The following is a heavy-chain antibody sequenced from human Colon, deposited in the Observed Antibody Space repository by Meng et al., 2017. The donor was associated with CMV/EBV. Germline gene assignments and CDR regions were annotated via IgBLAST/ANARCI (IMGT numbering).Heavy chain of an antibody. CDR3: ARTLGGRQLFDF. D-gene: IGHD1-26*01. V-gene: IGHV4-59*01. CDR2: VHYSGTPT. Sequence: SETLSLTCTVSGDSINNYYWSWIRQSPGKGLEWVAYVHYSGTPTNYNPPLKSRVTISVDTSKNQFYLKLNSVTAADTAVYYCARTLGGRQLFDFWGQGTLVTVSS. CDR1: GDSINNYY. J-gene: IGHJ4*02.